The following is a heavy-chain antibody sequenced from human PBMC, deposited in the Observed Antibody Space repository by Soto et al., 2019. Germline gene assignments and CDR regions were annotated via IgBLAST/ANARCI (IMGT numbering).Heavy chain of an antibody. CDR1: GYTFTGYY. CDR3: ARGRIFPSYCTDGVCYYYYGMDV. V-gene: IGHV1-2*04. CDR2: ISPNSGGT. D-gene: IGHD2-8*01. Sequence: ASVKVSCKASGYTFTGYYMHWVRQAPGQGLEWMGWISPNSGGTNYAQKFQGWVTMTRDTSISTAYMELSSLRPDHPAVYYSARGRIFPSYCTDGVCYYYYGMDVWGQVTTVTV. J-gene: IGHJ6*02.